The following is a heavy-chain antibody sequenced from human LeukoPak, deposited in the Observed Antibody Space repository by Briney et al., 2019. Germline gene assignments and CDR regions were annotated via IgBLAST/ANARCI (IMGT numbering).Heavy chain of an antibody. V-gene: IGHV3-7*03. CDR2: IKQDGSEK. CDR1: GFTFSSYW. CDR3: ARDLGAAAGIYNWFDP. J-gene: IGHJ5*02. Sequence: GGSLRLSCAASGFTFSSYWMSWVRQAPGKGLEWVANIKQDGSEKYYVDSVKGRFTISRDNAKNSLYLQMNSLRAEDTAVYYCARDLGAAAGIYNWFDPWGQGTLVTVSS. D-gene: IGHD6-13*01.